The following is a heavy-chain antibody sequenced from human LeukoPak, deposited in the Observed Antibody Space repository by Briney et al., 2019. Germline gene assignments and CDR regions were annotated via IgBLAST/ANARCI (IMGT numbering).Heavy chain of an antibody. CDR1: GFTFSNAW. CDR2: IKSKTDGGTT. D-gene: IGHD4-17*01. V-gene: IGHV3-15*01. CDR3: TTPTLHFPTDDDYGDYGLRAIAEYFQH. J-gene: IGHJ1*01. Sequence: GGSLRLSCAASGFTFSNAWMSWVRQAPGKGLEWVGRIKSKTDGGTTDYAAPVKGRFTISRHDSKNTLYLQMNSLKTEVTAVYYCTTPTLHFPTDDDYGDYGLRAIAEYFQHWGQGTLVTVSS.